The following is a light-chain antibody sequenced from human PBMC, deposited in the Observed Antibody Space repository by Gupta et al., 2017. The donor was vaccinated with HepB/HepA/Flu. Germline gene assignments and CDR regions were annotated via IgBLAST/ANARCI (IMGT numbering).Light chain of an antibody. CDR3: NSRDSSGNHVV. V-gene: IGLV3-19*01. Sequence: SSELTQVPALSVALGQTVRITCQGDSLRSYYASWYQQKPGQAPVLIIYGKNNRPSVIPDRFSGSNSGNTASLTITGAQAEDEADYYCNSRDSSGNHVVFGGGTKLTVL. J-gene: IGLJ2*01. CDR1: SLRSYY. CDR2: GKN.